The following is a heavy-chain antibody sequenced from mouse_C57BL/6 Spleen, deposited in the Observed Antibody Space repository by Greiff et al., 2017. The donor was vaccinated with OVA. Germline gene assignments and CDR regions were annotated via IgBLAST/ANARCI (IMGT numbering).Heavy chain of an antibody. D-gene: IGHD1-3*01. CDR2: IWRGGST. Sequence: VQLPQSGPGLVQPSQSLSITCTFSGFSLTSYGVHWVRQSPGKGLEWLGVIWRGGSTDYNAAFMSRLSITKDNSKSQVFFKMNSLQADDTAIYYCAKSVGLTYAMDYWGQGTSVTVSS. CDR1: GFSLTSYG. V-gene: IGHV2-5*01. CDR3: AKSVGLTYAMDY. J-gene: IGHJ4*01.